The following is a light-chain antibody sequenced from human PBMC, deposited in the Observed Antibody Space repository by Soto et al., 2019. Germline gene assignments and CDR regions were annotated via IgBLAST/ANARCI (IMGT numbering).Light chain of an antibody. V-gene: IGLV2-14*01. J-gene: IGLJ3*02. Sequence: QSALTQPASVSGSPGQSITISCTGTSGDIGGYNSVSWYQQHPGKAPKLLIYEVVKRLSGVSNRFSGSKSGNTASLTISGLQADDEADYYCSSFTSSSTWVFGGGTKLTVL. CDR3: SSFTSSSTWV. CDR1: SGDIGGYNS. CDR2: EVV.